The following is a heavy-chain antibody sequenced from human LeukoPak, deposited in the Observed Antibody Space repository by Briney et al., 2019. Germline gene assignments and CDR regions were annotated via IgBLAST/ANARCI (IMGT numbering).Heavy chain of an antibody. J-gene: IGHJ4*02. CDR2: INWNGGST. CDR3: AKDRLTWIQPFDY. CDR1: GFTFDDFG. D-gene: IGHD5-18*01. Sequence: PGGSLRLSCAASGFTFDDFGMSWVRQAPGKGLEWVSGINWNGGSTDSTDSVKGRFTISRDNSKNTLYLQMNSLRAEDTAVYYCAKDRLTWIQPFDYWGQGTLVTVSS. V-gene: IGHV3-20*04.